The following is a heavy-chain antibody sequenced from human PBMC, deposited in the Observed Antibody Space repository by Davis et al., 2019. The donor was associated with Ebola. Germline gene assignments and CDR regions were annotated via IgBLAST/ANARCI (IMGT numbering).Heavy chain of an antibody. Sequence: PGGSLRLSCSASGFTFSNYAIHWVRQAPGRGLEYLSVIGTNGGGTNYADSVKGRFTISRDNSRNTVYLQMSSLRAEDTAVYFCVKHPSRGWGFDDWGQGTLVSVSS. D-gene: IGHD6-19*01. J-gene: IGHJ4*02. CDR1: GFTFSNYA. V-gene: IGHV3-64D*08. CDR2: IGTNGGGT. CDR3: VKHPSRGWGFDD.